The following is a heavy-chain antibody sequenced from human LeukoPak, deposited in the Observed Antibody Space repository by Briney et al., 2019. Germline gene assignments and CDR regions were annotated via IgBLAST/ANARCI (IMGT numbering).Heavy chain of an antibody. V-gene: IGHV3-15*01. Sequence: GGSLRLSCAASGFTFSNAWMSWVRQAPGKGLEWVGRIKSKTDGGTTDYAAPVKGRFTISRDDSKNTLYLQMNSLKTEDTAVYYCTTNYYYYDSSWHFDYWGQGTLVTVSS. CDR3: TTNYYYYDSSWHFDY. D-gene: IGHD3-22*01. CDR1: GFTFSNAW. CDR2: IKSKTDGGTT. J-gene: IGHJ4*02.